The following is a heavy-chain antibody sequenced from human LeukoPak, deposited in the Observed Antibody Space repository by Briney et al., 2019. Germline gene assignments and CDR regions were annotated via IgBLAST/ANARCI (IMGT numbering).Heavy chain of an antibody. Sequence: GASLRLSCAASGFTFSNYAMSWVRQAPGKGPEHVSAITNTGGSTNSADSVKGRFTISRDNSKNTLYLQMSSLRAEDTAVYYCVKDTTATGYYFEFWGQGTLVTVSS. CDR2: ITNTGGST. CDR3: VKDTTATGYYFEF. D-gene: IGHD6-13*01. CDR1: GFTFSNYA. V-gene: IGHV3-64D*06. J-gene: IGHJ4*02.